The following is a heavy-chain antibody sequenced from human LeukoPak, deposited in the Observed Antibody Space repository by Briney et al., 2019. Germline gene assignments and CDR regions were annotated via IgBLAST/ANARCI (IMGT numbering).Heavy chain of an antibody. J-gene: IGHJ3*02. CDR1: GGSISSYY. Sequence: SETLSLTCTVSGGSISSYYWSWIRQPAGKGLEWIGRIYTSGSTKYNPSLKSRVTMSLDTSKNQFSLKLSSVTAADTAVYYCAGHSGSVLAFDIWGQGTMVTVSS. CDR2: IYTSGST. D-gene: IGHD1-26*01. CDR3: AGHSGSVLAFDI. V-gene: IGHV4-4*07.